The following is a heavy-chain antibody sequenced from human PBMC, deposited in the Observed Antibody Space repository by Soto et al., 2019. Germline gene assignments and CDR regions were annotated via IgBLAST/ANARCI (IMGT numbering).Heavy chain of an antibody. CDR2: IIPILGIA. Sequence: QVQLVQSGAEVKKPGSSVKVSCKASGGTFSSYTISWVRQAPGQGLEWMGRIIPILGIANYAQKFQGRVTXTXXKSTSTAYMELSSLRSEDTAVYYCARVGQLDWFDPWGQGTLVTVSS. J-gene: IGHJ5*02. D-gene: IGHD6-13*01. CDR1: GGTFSSYT. CDR3: ARVGQLDWFDP. V-gene: IGHV1-69*02.